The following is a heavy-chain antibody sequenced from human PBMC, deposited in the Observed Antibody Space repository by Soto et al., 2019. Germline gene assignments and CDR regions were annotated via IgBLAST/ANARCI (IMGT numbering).Heavy chain of an antibody. CDR3: ARGRGSGSLTPFDY. D-gene: IGHD3-10*01. CDR1: GGSFSGYY. V-gene: IGHV4-34*01. CDR2: INHSGST. Sequence: SETLSLTCAVYGGSFSGYYWSWIRQPPGKGLEWIGEINHSGSTNYNPSLKSRVTISVDTSKNQFSLKLSSVTAADTAVYYCARGRGSGSLTPFDYWGQGTLVTVSS. J-gene: IGHJ4*02.